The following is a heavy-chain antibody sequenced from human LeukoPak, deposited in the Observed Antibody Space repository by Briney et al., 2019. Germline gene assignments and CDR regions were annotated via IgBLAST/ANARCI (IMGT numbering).Heavy chain of an antibody. Sequence: GESLKISFKCSGYSFTSYWIGWVRQVPGKGLEWMGIIYPGDSDTTYSPSFQGHVTISADKSITTAFLQWGSLKASDTAIYYCARRGYGNYQHSFDYWGQGTLVTVSS. D-gene: IGHD4-17*01. V-gene: IGHV5-51*01. J-gene: IGHJ4*02. CDR2: IYPGDSDT. CDR1: GYSFTSYW. CDR3: ARRGYGNYQHSFDY.